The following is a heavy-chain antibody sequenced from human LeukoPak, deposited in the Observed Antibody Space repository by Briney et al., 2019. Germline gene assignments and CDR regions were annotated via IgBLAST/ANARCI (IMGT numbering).Heavy chain of an antibody. J-gene: IGHJ3*02. Sequence: SETLSLTCTASGGSISSSSYYWGWVRQPPGKGLEWIGEIYHSGSTNYNPSLRSRVTISVDKSKNQFSLKLSSVTAADTAVYYCASWPYCSGGSCYFVHYAFDIWGQGTMVTVSS. CDR2: IYHSGST. D-gene: IGHD2-15*01. CDR1: GGSISSSSYY. CDR3: ASWPYCSGGSCYFVHYAFDI. V-gene: IGHV4-39*07.